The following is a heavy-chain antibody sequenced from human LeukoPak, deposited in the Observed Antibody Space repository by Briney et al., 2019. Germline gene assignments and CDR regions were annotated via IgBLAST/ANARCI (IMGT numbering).Heavy chain of an antibody. CDR2: IYYSGST. Sequence: SETLSLTCTVSGGSISSSSYYWGWIRQPPGTGLEWIVRIYYSGSTYYNPSLKSRVTISVDTSKNQFSLKLSSVTAADTAVYYCASTNYAFECWGQGTLVTVSS. V-gene: IGHV4-39*07. J-gene: IGHJ4*02. CDR1: GGSISSSSYY. D-gene: IGHD4/OR15-4a*01. CDR3: ASTNYAFEC.